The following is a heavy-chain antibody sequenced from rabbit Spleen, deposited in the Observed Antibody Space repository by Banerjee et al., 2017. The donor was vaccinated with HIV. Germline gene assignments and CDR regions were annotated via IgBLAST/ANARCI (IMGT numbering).Heavy chain of an antibody. CDR2: IVNGDGNT. CDR3: ARLGHADYPYAYGLKL. Sequence: QEQLTETGGGLVQPGGSLTLSCKASGFDFSSNAMCWVRQAPGKGPEWIACIVNGDGNTYYASWVNGRFTISRSTSLATVTLQVTSLTAADTATYFCARLGHADYPYAYGLKLWGQGTLVTVS. J-gene: IGHJ4*01. V-gene: IGHV1S47*01. D-gene: IGHD6-1*01. CDR1: GFDFSSNA.